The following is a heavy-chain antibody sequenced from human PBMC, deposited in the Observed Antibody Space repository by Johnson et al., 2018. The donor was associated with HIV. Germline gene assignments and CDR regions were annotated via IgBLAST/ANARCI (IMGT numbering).Heavy chain of an antibody. D-gene: IGHD6-13*01. J-gene: IGHJ3*02. CDR3: ARGHYSSSWYGRYAFDI. CDR2: ISGSGGST. Sequence: VQLVESGGGLVQPGGSLRLSCAASGFTFSSYAMSWVRQAPGKGLEWVSAISGSGGSTYYADPVKGRFTISRDNAKNSLYLQMNSLRAEDTAVYYCARGHYSSSWYGRYAFDIWGQGTMVTVSS. CDR1: GFTFSSYA. V-gene: IGHV3-23*04.